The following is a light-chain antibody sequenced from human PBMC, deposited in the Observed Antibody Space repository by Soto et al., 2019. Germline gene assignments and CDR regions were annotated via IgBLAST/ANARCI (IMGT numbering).Light chain of an antibody. CDR3: QQYYTTPWT. V-gene: IGKV4-1*01. Sequence: DIVMTQSPDSLAVSLGERATINCKSSQSVLYSSNNKNYLAWYQQKPGQPPKALIYWASTRESGVPDRFSGSGSGTDFTLTISSLQAEDVDVYYCQQYYTTPWTLGQGTKVDIK. CDR2: WAS. J-gene: IGKJ1*01. CDR1: QSVLYSSNNKNY.